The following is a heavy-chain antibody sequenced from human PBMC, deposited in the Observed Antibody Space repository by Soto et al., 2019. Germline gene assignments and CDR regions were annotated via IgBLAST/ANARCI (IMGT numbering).Heavy chain of an antibody. V-gene: IGHV4-30-2*01. J-gene: IGHJ6*02. CDR1: NGSVSSGTYS. Sequence: PSETLSLTCTVSNGSVSSGTYSWSWVRQPPGKGLEWIGYIYYSGTTYYTPSLKSRLTMSMDRANDHFSLNLTSVTAADTTVYFCPRGHYYYGMDVWGQGIKVTVSS. CDR3: PRGHYYYGMDV. CDR2: IYYSGTT.